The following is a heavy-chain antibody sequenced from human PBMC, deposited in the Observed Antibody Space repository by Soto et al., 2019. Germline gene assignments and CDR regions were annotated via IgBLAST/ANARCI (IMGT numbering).Heavy chain of an antibody. CDR2: ISSSDVK. CDR1: GFSFSNPRMS. V-gene: IGHV2-26*01. CDR3: ARVLYYGMDV. Sequence: QVTLKESGPVLVKPTENLTLTCTFSGFSFSNPRMSVSWIRQPPGKALEWLAHISSSDVKSYSTSLKSRLTILKDTSKSQVVLTMTNVDPMDTATYYCARVLYYGMDVWGQRTTVTVSS. J-gene: IGHJ6*02.